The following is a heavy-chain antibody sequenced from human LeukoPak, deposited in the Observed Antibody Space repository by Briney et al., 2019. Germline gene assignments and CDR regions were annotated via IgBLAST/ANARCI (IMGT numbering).Heavy chain of an antibody. D-gene: IGHD3-10*01. CDR1: GFTFSSYA. J-gene: IGHJ6*02. V-gene: IGHV3-30-3*01. CDR3: ARERFPYYYYYYGMDA. Sequence: GGSLRLSCAASGFTFSSYAMHWVRQAPGKGLEWVAVISYDGSNKYYADSVKGRFTISRDNSKNTLYLQMNSLRAEDTAVYYCARERFPYYYYYYGMDAWGQGTTVTVSS. CDR2: ISYDGSNK.